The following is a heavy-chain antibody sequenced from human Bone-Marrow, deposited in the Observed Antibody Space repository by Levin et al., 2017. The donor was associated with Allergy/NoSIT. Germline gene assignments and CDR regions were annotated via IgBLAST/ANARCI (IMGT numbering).Heavy chain of an antibody. V-gene: IGHV3-23*01. J-gene: IGHJ1*01. Sequence: ETLSLTCAASGFTSAYYAMSWVRQAPGKGLEWVSGISGTYDQTFYRDSVKGRFTISRDNSKNTVYLQMNNLRVDDSAIYYCAKMEQQLVQGAFQEWGQGTLVSVSS. CDR1: GFTSAYYA. CDR3: AKMEQQLVQGAFQE. CDR2: ISGTYDQT. D-gene: IGHD6-13*01.